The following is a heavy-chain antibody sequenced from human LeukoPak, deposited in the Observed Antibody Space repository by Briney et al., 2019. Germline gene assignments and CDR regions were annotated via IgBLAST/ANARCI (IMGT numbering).Heavy chain of an antibody. CDR2: IAWNSGNT. J-gene: IGHJ4*02. V-gene: IGHV3-9*01. CDR3: AKDMNSYGSGSSYNPWGPFDS. D-gene: IGHD3-10*01. CDR1: GFTFDNYA. Sequence: GRSLRLSCVASGFTFDNYAMHWVRQAPGKGLEWVSGIAWNSGNTGFADSVKGRFTISRDNAENSLYLQMNSLTPEDTAFYFCAKDMNSYGSGSSYNPWGPFDSWGQGTLVTVSS.